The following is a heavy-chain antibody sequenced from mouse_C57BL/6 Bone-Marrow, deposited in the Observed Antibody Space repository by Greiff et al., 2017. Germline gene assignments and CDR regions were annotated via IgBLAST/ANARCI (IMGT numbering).Heavy chain of an antibody. Sequence: ESGPGLVKPSQSLSLTCSVTGYSITSGYYWNWIRQFPGNKLEWMGYISYDGSNNYNPSLKNRISLTRDTSKNQFFLKLNSVTTEDTATYYCARGYYSNYDWYFDVWGTGTTVTVSS. V-gene: IGHV3-6*01. CDR1: GYSITSGYY. J-gene: IGHJ1*03. D-gene: IGHD2-5*01. CDR2: ISYDGSN. CDR3: ARGYYSNYDWYFDV.